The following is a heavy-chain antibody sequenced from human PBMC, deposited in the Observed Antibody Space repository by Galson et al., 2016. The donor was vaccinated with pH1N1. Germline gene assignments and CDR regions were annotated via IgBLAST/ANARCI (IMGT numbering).Heavy chain of an antibody. J-gene: IGHJ4*02. CDR2: LKSDGSSA. CDR1: EFIFSNKW. CDR3: ARFYGGNSDY. V-gene: IGHV3-74*01. Sequence: SLRLSCAASEFIFSNKWMHWLRQSPGKGLEWLAVLKSDGSSARYADSVKGRFTISRDNAKNSLYLQLNSLRAEDTAVYYCARFYGGNSDYWGQGTLVTVSS. D-gene: IGHD4-23*01.